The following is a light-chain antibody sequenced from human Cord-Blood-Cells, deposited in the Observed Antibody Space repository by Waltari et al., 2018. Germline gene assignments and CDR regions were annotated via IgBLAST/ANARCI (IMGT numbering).Light chain of an antibody. CDR2: QDS. CDR1: KLGDKY. CDR3: RAWDSSSYV. V-gene: IGLV3-1*01. Sequence: SYELTQPPPVSASPGQTASITSSGDKLGDKYACWYQQKPGQSPVLVNYQDSKRPSGFPERFSGSNSGNAATRTIGGTQAMDEADYYCRAWDSSSYVFGTGTKFTVL. J-gene: IGLJ1*01.